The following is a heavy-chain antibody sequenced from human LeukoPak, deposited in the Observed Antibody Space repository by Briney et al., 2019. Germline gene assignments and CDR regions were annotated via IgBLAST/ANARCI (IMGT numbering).Heavy chain of an antibody. J-gene: IGHJ3*02. Sequence: ASVKVSCKASGYTFSSYDINWVRQATGQGLEWMGWMNPNSGITAYAKKFQGRITITRNTSISTAYMELSRLRSDDTAVYYCAREPGSGAFDIWGQGTMVTVSS. D-gene: IGHD1-14*01. V-gene: IGHV1-8*03. CDR3: AREPGSGAFDI. CDR1: GYTFSSYD. CDR2: MNPNSGIT.